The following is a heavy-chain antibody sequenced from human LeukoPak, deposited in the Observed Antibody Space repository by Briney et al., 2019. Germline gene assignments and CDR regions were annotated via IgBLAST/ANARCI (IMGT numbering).Heavy chain of an antibody. D-gene: IGHD6-13*01. CDR1: GFTFTSFG. CDR2: IRNDGNVI. J-gene: IGHJ3*02. Sequence: PGGSLRLSCAASGFTFTSFGMQWVRQTPGKGLEWVAFIRNDGNVIYYADSVKGRFTISRDNSKNTLYLQMNSLRAEDTAVYYCARPMKAAAGTVDAFDIWGQGTMVTVSS. V-gene: IGHV3-30*02. CDR3: ARPMKAAAGTVDAFDI.